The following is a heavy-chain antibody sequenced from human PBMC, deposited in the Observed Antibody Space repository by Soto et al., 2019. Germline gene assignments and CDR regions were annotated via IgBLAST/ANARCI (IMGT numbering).Heavy chain of an antibody. CDR1: GGSFSGHS. J-gene: IGHJ5*01. CDR3: STRAYDTNGYYRFDP. Sequence: SETLSLTCAVYGGSFSGHSWTWIRQSPGKGLEWIGDINHSGRVNYSPSLKSRVTILLDTSKNQFSLTLSAVTAADTAMYYCSTRAYDTNGYYRFDPWGQGTLVTVSS. D-gene: IGHD3-22*01. CDR2: INHSGRV. V-gene: IGHV4-34*01.